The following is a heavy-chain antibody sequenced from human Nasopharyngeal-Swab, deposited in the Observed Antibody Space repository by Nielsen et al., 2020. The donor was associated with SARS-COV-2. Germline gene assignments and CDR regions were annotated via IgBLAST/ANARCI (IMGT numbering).Heavy chain of an antibody. CDR1: GFIFLSSS. Sequence: GESLKISCAASGFIFLSSSLHWVRQASGKGLDWVCRIGDKDHNYATTYGASVQSRFTISRDDSKNTAFLQMDSLKTEDTALYYCTTDFYFDYWGQGTLVTVSS. CDR2: IGDKDHNYAT. V-gene: IGHV3-73*01. J-gene: IGHJ4*02. CDR3: TTDFYFDY.